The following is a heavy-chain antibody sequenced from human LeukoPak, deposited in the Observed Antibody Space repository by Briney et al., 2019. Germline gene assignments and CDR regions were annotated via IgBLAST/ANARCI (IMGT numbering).Heavy chain of an antibody. J-gene: IGHJ4*02. CDR1: GDSISSGGYF. V-gene: IGHV4-30-2*01. D-gene: IGHD5-24*01. CDR2: ISHYENA. Sequence: TLSLTCTVSGDSISSGGYFWGWIRQPPGKSLGWIGYISHYENAYYNPSLSSLVTMSVDKSKNQVSLKITSVTAADTAIYYCARDGYNSAPFDYWGPITLVTVSS. CDR3: ARDGYNSAPFDY.